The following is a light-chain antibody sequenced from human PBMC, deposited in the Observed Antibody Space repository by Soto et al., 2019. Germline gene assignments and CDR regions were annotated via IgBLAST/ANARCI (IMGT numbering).Light chain of an antibody. CDR1: QGISNY. CDR3: QKYNSGPRT. J-gene: IGKJ3*01. Sequence: DIQMTQSPSSLSASVGDRVTITCRASQGISNYLAWYQQKPGKVPKLLIYAASTLQSGVPSRFSGSGSGTDFTLTISGLQREDVATFYCQKYNSGPRTFGPGTKVDIK. CDR2: AAS. V-gene: IGKV1-27*01.